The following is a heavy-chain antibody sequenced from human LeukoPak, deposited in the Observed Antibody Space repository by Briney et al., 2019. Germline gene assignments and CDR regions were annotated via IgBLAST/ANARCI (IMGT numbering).Heavy chain of an antibody. Sequence: SETLSLTCTVSGGSISSYYWSWIRQPTGKALEWIGNIFYSGSTYYSPSLKSRVTISLDTSRNQFSLKLNSVTAADTAVYYCAKSNGYGLIDIWGQGTMVTVSS. J-gene: IGHJ3*02. CDR1: GGSISSYY. CDR2: IFYSGST. D-gene: IGHD3-22*01. CDR3: AKSNGYGLIDI. V-gene: IGHV4-59*12.